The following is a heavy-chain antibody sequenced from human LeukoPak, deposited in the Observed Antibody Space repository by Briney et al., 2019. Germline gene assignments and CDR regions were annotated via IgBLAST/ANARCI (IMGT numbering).Heavy chain of an antibody. CDR3: ARAYYYDSSGVPYYFDY. CDR1: GFTFSSYS. D-gene: IGHD3-22*01. CDR2: ISSSSSYI. V-gene: IGHV3-21*01. Sequence: GGSLRLSCAASGFTFSSYSMNWVRQAPGKGLEWVSSISSSSSYIYYADSVKGRFTISRDNAKNSLYLHMNSLRAEDTAVYYCARAYYYDSSGVPYYFDYWGQGTLVTVSS. J-gene: IGHJ4*02.